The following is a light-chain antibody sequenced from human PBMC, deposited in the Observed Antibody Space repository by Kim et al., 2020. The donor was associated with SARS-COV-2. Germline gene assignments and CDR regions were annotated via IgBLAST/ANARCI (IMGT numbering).Light chain of an antibody. CDR2: DVS. J-gene: IGLJ2*01. V-gene: IGLV2-8*01. CDR3: SSHGGRA. Sequence: GPPGQSVTISCTGTSSDVGGYNYISWYQQHPGKAPKLMIYDVSKRPSGVPDRFSGSKSGNTASLTVSGLQAEDEAEYYCSSHGGRAFGGGTQLTVL. CDR1: SSDVGGYNY.